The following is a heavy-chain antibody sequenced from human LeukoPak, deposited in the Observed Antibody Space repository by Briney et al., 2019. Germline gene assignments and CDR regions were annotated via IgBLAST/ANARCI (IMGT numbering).Heavy chain of an antibody. Sequence: SETLSLTCTVSGGSISSYYWSWIRQPPGKGLEWIGYIYYSGSTNYNPSLKSRVTISVDTSKNQFSLKLSSVTAADTAVYYCARARDGASDIWGQGTMVTVSS. CDR2: IYYSGST. J-gene: IGHJ3*02. V-gene: IGHV4-59*01. D-gene: IGHD5-24*01. CDR1: GGSISSYY. CDR3: ARARDGASDI.